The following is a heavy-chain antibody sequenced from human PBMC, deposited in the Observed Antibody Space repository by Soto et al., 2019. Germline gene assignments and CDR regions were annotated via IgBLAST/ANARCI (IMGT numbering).Heavy chain of an antibody. Sequence: ASVKVSCKASGYTFTSYGISWVRQAPGQWLEWMGWISAYNGNTNYAQKLQGRFTMTTDTSTSTAYMELRSLRSDDTAVYYCERDFGAYYDFGSGYYWFDPWGQGTLVTVS. CDR3: ERDFGAYYDFGSGYYWFDP. V-gene: IGHV1-18*01. CDR2: ISAYNGNT. CDR1: GYTFTSYG. D-gene: IGHD3-3*01. J-gene: IGHJ5*02.